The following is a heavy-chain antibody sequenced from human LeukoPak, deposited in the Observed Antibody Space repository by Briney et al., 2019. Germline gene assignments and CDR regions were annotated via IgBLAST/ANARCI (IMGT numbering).Heavy chain of an antibody. V-gene: IGHV4-31*09. CDR1: GGSISSGGYY. J-gene: IGHJ4*02. CDR3: AGTTFRYSYGPLGY. D-gene: IGHD5-18*01. CDR2: IYYSGST. Sequence: SETLSLTCTVSGGSISSGGYYWSWIRQHPGKGLEWIGYIYYSGSTYYNPSLKSRVTISVDKSKNQFSLKLSSVTAADTAVYYCAGTTFRYSYGPLGYWGQGTLVTVSS.